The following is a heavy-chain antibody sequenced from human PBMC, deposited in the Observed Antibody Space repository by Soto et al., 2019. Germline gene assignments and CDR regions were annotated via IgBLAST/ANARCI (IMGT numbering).Heavy chain of an antibody. J-gene: IGHJ4*02. CDR2: ISYDGSNK. CDR3: ARHSSSSWYYY. CDR1: GFTSSSYG. D-gene: IGHD6-13*01. Sequence: PGGSLRLSCAASGFTSSSYGMHWVRQAPGKGLEWVAVISYDGSNKYYADSVKGRFTISRDNSKNTLYLQMNSLRAEDTAVYYCARHSSSSWYYYWGQGTLVTVSS. V-gene: IGHV3-30*03.